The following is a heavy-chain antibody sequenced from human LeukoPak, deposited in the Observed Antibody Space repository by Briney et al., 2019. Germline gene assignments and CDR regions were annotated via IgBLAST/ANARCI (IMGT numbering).Heavy chain of an antibody. CDR2: IYHNGNT. CDR3: ARLWDSTGLYFYYYMDV. J-gene: IGHJ6*03. V-gene: IGHV4-39*01. Sequence: SETLSLTCSVSGVSISSGSYYWGWIRQPPGMGLEWIGIIYHNGNTNYNPSLKSRVTISADTSRNQFSLRMGSVTAADTAVYYCARLWDSTGLYFYYYMDVWGEGTTVTVSS. CDR1: GVSISSGSYY. D-gene: IGHD2/OR15-2a*01.